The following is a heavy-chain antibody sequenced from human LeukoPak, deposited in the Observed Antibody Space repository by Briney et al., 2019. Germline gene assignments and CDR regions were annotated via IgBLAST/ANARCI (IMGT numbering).Heavy chain of an antibody. CDR1: GGSISSYY. Sequence: SETLSLTCTVSGGSISSYYWSWIRQPPGKGLEWIGYIYYTGSTKYNASLKSRVTISVDTCKNQFSLKVSSVTAADTAVYYCARLRPSIGAAGTFDYWGQGTLVTVSS. J-gene: IGHJ4*02. CDR3: ARLRPSIGAAGTFDY. D-gene: IGHD6-13*01. V-gene: IGHV4-59*08. CDR2: IYYTGST.